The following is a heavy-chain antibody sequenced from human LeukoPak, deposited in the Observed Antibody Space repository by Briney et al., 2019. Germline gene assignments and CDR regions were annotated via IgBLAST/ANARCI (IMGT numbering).Heavy chain of an antibody. CDR3: ARTPVTTPYYSYAMDV. D-gene: IGHD4-17*01. CDR1: GSTFSSYE. J-gene: IGHJ6*02. V-gene: IGHV3-48*03. Sequence: GGSLRLSCATSGSTFSSYEMNWVRQAPGKGLEWISYISRSGSSIYYADSVKGRFTISRDNVKNSLYLQMNSLRAEDTAVYYCARTPVTTPYYSYAMDVWGQGTTVTVSS. CDR2: ISRSGSSI.